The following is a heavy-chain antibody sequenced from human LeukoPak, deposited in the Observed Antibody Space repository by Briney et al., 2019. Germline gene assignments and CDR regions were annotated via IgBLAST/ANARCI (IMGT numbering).Heavy chain of an antibody. D-gene: IGHD3-10*01. J-gene: IGHJ4*02. CDR1: GFTFSSYA. CDR3: AKDMSAMVRGVGSFDY. V-gene: IGHV3-23*01. CDR2: ISGSGGST. Sequence: PGGSLRLSCAASGFTFSSYAMSWVRQAPGKGREGVSAISGSGGSTYYAASVTGRFTISRDNSKNTLYLQMNSLRAEDTAVYYCAKDMSAMVRGVGSFDYWGQGTLVTVSS.